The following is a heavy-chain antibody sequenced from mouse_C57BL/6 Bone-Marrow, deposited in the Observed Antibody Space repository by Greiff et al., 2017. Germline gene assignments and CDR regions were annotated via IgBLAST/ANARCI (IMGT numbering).Heavy chain of an antibody. CDR2: IDPSDSYT. J-gene: IGHJ1*03. V-gene: IGHV1-59*01. CDR3: EKQGYGSSYDWYFDV. CDR1: GYTFTSYW. Sequence: QVQLQQPGAELVRPGTSVKLSCKASGYTFTSYWMHWVKQRPGQGLEWIGVIDPSDSYTNYNQKLKGKATLTIGTSTSTAYMQLSSLTSEDSAVYYCEKQGYGSSYDWYFDVWGTGTTVTVSS. D-gene: IGHD1-1*01.